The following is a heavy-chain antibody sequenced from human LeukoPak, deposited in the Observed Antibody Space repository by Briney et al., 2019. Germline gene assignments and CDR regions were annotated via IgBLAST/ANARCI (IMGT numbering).Heavy chain of an antibody. CDR3: ARSSSSWYYNWFDP. D-gene: IGHD6-13*01. V-gene: IGHV4-39*01. Sequence: NPSETLSLTCTVSGGSISSSSYYWGWLRQPPGKGLEWIGSIYYSGSTYYNPSLKSRVTISVDTSKNQFSLKLSSVTAADTAVYYCARSSSSWYYNWFDPWGQGTLVTVSS. J-gene: IGHJ5*02. CDR1: GGSISSSSYY. CDR2: IYYSGST.